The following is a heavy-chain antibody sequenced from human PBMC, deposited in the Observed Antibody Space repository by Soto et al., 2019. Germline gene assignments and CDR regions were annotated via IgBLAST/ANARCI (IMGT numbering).Heavy chain of an antibody. CDR2: IYPDSGGT. V-gene: IGHV1-2*02. CDR1: GYTLSGFY. Sequence: ASVKVSCKTSGYTLSGFYIHWVRQAPGQGLESMGWIYPDSGGTDYAQKFQGRVTMTRDTSISTAYMELSRLRSDDTAVYYCRLTGVSEVDYWGQGTLITVSS. CDR3: RLTGVSEVDY. J-gene: IGHJ4*02. D-gene: IGHD3-9*01.